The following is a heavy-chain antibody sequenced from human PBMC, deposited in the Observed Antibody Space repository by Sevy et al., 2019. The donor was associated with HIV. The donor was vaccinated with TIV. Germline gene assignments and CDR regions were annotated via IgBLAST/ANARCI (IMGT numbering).Heavy chain of an antibody. Sequence: GGSLRLSCAASGFTFSTYAMHWVRQAPGKGLEYVSAISGNTNNAYYGNSVRGRFTISRDNSKNTLYLEMDSLRAEDTAVYYCARATFWIGWYFDYWGQGTLVTVSS. J-gene: IGHJ4*02. CDR1: GFTFSTYA. D-gene: IGHD3-3*01. CDR2: ISGNTNNA. CDR3: ARATFWIGWYFDY. V-gene: IGHV3-64*01.